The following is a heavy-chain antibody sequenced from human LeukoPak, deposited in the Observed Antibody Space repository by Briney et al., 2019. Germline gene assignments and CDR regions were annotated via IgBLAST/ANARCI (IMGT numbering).Heavy chain of an antibody. V-gene: IGHV3-30*04. D-gene: IGHD4-23*01. CDR2: ISYDGSNE. J-gene: IGHJ3*02. CDR1: GFTFSSYV. CDR3: ARERWFDI. Sequence: GGSLRLSCAASGFTFSSYVMHWVRQAPGKGLEWVAIISYDGSNEYYADSVKGRFTISRDNSKNTLYLQMNSLRAADTAVYYCARERWFDIWGQGTMVTVSS.